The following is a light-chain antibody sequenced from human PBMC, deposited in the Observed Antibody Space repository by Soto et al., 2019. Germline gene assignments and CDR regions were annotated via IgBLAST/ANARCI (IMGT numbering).Light chain of an antibody. J-gene: IGLJ1*01. Sequence: QSALIQPPSVSGSPGQSVTFSCTGTSSDVGSYEYVCWYQQHPGTVPKPMIYNVNIQPSGIPDRFSGSKSGNTASMTISGLQAEDEADYQCCSYTSSATDVFGLGTKLTVL. V-gene: IGLV2-11*01. CDR2: NVN. CDR3: CSYTSSATDV. CDR1: SSDVGSYEY.